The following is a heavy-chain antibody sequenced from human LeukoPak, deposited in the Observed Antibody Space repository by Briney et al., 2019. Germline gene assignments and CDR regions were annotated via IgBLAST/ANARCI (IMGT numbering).Heavy chain of an antibody. CDR1: GFTFGDYA. V-gene: IGHV3-49*04. D-gene: IGHD3-10*01. CDR2: IRSKAYGGTT. J-gene: IGHJ4*02. Sequence: PGGSLRLSCTASGFTFGDYAMSWVRQAPGKGLEWVGFIRSKAYGGTTEYAASVKGRFAISRDDSKSIAYLQMNSLKTEDTAVYYCLRGVGGRFGELDYWGQGTLVTVSS. CDR3: LRGVGGRFGELDY.